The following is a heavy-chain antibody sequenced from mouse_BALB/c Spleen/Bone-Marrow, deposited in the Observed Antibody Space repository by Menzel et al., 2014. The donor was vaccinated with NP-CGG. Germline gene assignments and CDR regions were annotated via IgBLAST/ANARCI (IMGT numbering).Heavy chain of an antibody. CDR3: ARSRGNYLYYAMDY. CDR2: ISSGSSTI. Sequence: EVKLMESGGGLVQPGGSRKLSCAASGFTFXSFGMHWVRQAPEKGLEWVAYISSGSSTIYYADTVKGRFTISRDNPKNTLFLQMTSLRSEDTAMYYCARSRGNYLYYAMDYWGRGTSVTVSS. D-gene: IGHD2-1*01. CDR1: GFTFXSFG. J-gene: IGHJ4*01. V-gene: IGHV5-17*02.